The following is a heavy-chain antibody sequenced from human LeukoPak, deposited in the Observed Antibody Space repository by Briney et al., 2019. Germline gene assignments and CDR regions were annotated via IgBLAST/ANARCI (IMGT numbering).Heavy chain of an antibody. V-gene: IGHV4-39*01. CDR2: LYYSGSA. CDR3: ARTYDYIWGSFRSHSFDS. CDR1: GDSISSYY. J-gene: IGHJ4*02. Sequence: PSETLSLTCTVSGDSISSYYWGWIRQPPGKGLEWIGSLYYSGSAYYNPSLKSRVTISVDASKNQFPLKLSSVTAADTGVYYCARTYDYIWGSFRSHSFDSWGQGALVTVSS. D-gene: IGHD3-16*02.